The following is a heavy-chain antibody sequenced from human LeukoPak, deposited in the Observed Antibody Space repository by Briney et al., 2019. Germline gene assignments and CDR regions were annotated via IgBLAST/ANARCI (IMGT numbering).Heavy chain of an antibody. D-gene: IGHD3-10*01. CDR3: ARGSSGDYSVSGSAWFDP. Sequence: SVKVSCKASGGTFSSYAISWVRQAPGQGLEWMGGIIPIFGTANYAQKFQGRVTITADESTSTAYMELSSLRSEDTAVYYCARGSSGDYSVSGSAWFDPWGQGTLVTVSS. V-gene: IGHV1-69*13. CDR2: IIPIFGTA. J-gene: IGHJ5*02. CDR1: GGTFSSYA.